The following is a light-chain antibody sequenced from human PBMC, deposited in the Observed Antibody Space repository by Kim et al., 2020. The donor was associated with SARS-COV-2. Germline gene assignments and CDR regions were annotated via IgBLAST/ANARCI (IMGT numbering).Light chain of an antibody. Sequence: SPGERATLSGRASQSVRSSLAWYQQKPGRAPRLLIYDASIRATGVPARFTGSGSGTEFTLTISSLQSEDFAVYFCQQYYTWSALTFGGGTKVDIK. CDR2: DAS. V-gene: IGKV3D-15*01. CDR3: QQYYTWSALT. CDR1: QSVRSS. J-gene: IGKJ4*01.